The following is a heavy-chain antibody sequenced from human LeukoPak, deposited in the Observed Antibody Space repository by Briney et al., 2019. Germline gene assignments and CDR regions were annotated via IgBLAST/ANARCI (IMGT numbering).Heavy chain of an antibody. Sequence: GESLKISCQGSGYIFTSYWISWVRQMPGKGLGWMGIIYPGDSDTRYSPSFQGQVTISADKSISTAYLQWSSLKASDTAMYYCARYPLVGATPLPYFDYWGQGTLVTVSS. D-gene: IGHD1-26*01. J-gene: IGHJ4*02. CDR1: GYIFTSYW. V-gene: IGHV5-51*01. CDR2: IYPGDSDT. CDR3: ARYPLVGATPLPYFDY.